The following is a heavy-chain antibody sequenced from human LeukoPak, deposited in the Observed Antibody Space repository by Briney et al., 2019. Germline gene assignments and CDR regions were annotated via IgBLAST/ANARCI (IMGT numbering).Heavy chain of an antibody. CDR2: ISAYNGNT. CDR3: ARDRRRYCSGGSCYWFDP. J-gene: IGHJ5*02. D-gene: IGHD2-15*01. V-gene: IGHV1-18*01. CDR1: GYTFTSYG. Sequence: ASVKVSCKASGYTFTSYGISWVRQAPGQGLEWMGWISAYNGNTNYAQKLQGRVTMTTDTSTSTAYMELRSLRSDDKAVYYCARDRRRYCSGGSCYWFDPWGQGTLVTVSS.